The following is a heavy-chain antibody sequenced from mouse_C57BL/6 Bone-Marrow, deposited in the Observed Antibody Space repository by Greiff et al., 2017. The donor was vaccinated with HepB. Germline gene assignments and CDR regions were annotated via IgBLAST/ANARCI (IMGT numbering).Heavy chain of an antibody. V-gene: IGHV5-9-1*02. CDR3: TRDPYYSNYDY. CDR1: GFTFSSYA. J-gene: IGHJ2*01. Sequence: EVKLVESGEGLVKPGGSLKLSCAASGFTFSSYAMSWVRQTPEKRLEWVAYISSGGYYIYYADTVKGRFTISRDNARNTLYLQMSSLKSEDTAMYYCTRDPYYSNYDYWGQGTTLTVSS. D-gene: IGHD2-5*01. CDR2: ISSGGYYI.